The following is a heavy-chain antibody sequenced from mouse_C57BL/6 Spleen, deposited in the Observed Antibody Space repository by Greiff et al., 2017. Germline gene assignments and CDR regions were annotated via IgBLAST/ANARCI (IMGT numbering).Heavy chain of an antibody. Sequence: EVMLVESGGGLVKPGGSLKLSCAASGFTFSSYAMSWVRKTPEKRLEWVATISDGGSYTYYPDNVKGRFTISRDNAKNNLYLQMSHLKSEDTAMYYCARERHYGSSYWYFDVWGTGTTVTVSS. CDR2: ISDGGSYT. V-gene: IGHV5-4*01. CDR3: ARERHYGSSYWYFDV. CDR1: GFTFSSYA. D-gene: IGHD1-1*01. J-gene: IGHJ1*03.